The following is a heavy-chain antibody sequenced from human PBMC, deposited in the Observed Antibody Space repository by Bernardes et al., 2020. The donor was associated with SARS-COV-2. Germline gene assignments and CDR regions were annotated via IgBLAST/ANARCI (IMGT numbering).Heavy chain of an antibody. Sequence: GGSLRLSCAASGFTFDDYAMHWVRQAPGKGLEWVSGISWNSGSIGYADSVKGRFTISRDNAKNSLYLQMNSLRAEDTALYYCAKADLAVSADYWGQGTLVTVSS. CDR3: AKADLAVSADY. CDR2: ISWNSGSI. V-gene: IGHV3-9*01. J-gene: IGHJ4*02. CDR1: GFTFDDYA. D-gene: IGHD3-3*01.